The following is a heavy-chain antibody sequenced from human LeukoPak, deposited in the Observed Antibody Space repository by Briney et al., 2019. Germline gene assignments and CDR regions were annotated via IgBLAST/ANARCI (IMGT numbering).Heavy chain of an antibody. CDR1: GGSISSYY. CDR3: ARALPFSIAAARGDEGFGMDV. D-gene: IGHD6-13*01. Sequence: SETLSLTCTVSGGSISSYYWSWIRQPAGKGLEWIGRIYTSGSTNYNPSLKSRVTMSVDTSKNQFSLKLSSVTAADTAVYYCARALPFSIAAARGDEGFGMDVWGQGTTVTVSS. V-gene: IGHV4-4*07. J-gene: IGHJ6*02. CDR2: IYTSGST.